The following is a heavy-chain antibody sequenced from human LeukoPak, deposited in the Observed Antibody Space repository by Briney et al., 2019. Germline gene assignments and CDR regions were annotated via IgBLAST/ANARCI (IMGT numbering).Heavy chain of an antibody. CDR3: ARVEYSSSPKSYYSDY. D-gene: IGHD6-6*01. CDR2: ISAYNGNT. V-gene: IGHV1-18*01. CDR1: GYTFTSYG. J-gene: IGHJ4*02. Sequence: ASVKVSCKASGYTFTSYGISWVRQAPGQGLEWMGWISAYNGNTNYAQKLQGRVTMTTDTSTSTAYMELRSLRSDDTAVYYCARVEYSSSPKSYYSDYWGQGTLVTVSS.